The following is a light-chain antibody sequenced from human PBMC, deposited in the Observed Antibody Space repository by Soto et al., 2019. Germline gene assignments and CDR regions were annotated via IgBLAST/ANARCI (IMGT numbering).Light chain of an antibody. Sequence: DIQMTQSPSALSASVGDRVTITSRASQSISSWLAWYQQKPGKAPKLLIYKASSLQSGVPSRFSGSGSGTEFTLTISSLQPDDFATYYCQQYHSYLYTFGQGTKLEIK. CDR2: KAS. CDR3: QQYHSYLYT. J-gene: IGKJ2*01. V-gene: IGKV1-5*03. CDR1: QSISSW.